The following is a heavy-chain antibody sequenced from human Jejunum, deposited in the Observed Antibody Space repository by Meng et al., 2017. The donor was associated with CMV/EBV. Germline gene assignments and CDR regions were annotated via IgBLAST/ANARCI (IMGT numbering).Heavy chain of an antibody. V-gene: IGHV3-73*01. J-gene: IGHJ4*02. CDR3: ATLGSSDQGARDH. Sequence: WVRKACGEGGIGVGRSRNKANRHATKYERSVGERDTISRDESKNTANLEMNSRKNDNTAVYYCATLGSSDQGARDHWGQGTLVTVSS. CDR2: SRNKANRHAT. D-gene: IGHD1-26*01.